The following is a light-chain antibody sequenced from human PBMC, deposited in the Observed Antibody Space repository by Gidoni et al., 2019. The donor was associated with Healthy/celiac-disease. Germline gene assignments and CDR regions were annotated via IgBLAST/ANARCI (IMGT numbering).Light chain of an antibody. CDR1: KSVSSSY. V-gene: IGKV3-20*01. J-gene: IGKJ1*01. Sequence: EIVLTQSPGTLSLSPGERATFSCRASKSVSSSYLAWYQQKPGQAPRLLIYGASSRATGIPDRFSGSGSGTDFTLTISRLEPEDFAVYYCQQDGSSPWTFGQGTKVEIK. CDR3: QQDGSSPWT. CDR2: GAS.